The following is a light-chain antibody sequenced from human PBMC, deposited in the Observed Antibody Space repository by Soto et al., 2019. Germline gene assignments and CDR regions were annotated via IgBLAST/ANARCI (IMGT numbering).Light chain of an antibody. V-gene: IGKV3-11*01. CDR1: QSVSRY. CDR3: QQRNNWPRT. CDR2: DAS. Sequence: EIVLTQSPATLSLSPGERATLSCRASQSVSRYLAWYQQQPGQAPRLLIYDASNRATGIPARFSGSGSGTDFTLTISSLETEEFAVYYCQQRNNWPRTFGQGTKLEIK. J-gene: IGKJ2*01.